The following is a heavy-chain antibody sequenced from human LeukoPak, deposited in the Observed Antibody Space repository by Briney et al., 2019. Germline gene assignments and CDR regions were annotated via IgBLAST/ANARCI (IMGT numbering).Heavy chain of an antibody. V-gene: IGHV3-23*01. D-gene: IGHD2-15*01. J-gene: IGHJ4*02. CDR1: GFTFSSYA. CDR3: ARDSDRYCSGGSCYQIDY. Sequence: GGSLRLSCAASGFTFSSYAMSWARQAPGKGLEWVSAISGSGGSTYYADSVKGRFTISRDNSKNTLYLQMNSLRAEDTAVYYCARDSDRYCSGGSCYQIDYWGQGTLVTVSS. CDR2: ISGSGGST.